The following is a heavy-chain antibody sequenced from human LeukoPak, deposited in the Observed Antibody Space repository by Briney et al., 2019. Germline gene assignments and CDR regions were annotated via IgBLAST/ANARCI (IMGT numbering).Heavy chain of an antibody. CDR1: GYTFTSYD. V-gene: IGHV1-8*01. D-gene: IGHD6-13*01. J-gene: IGHJ6*02. Sequence: GASVKVSCKASGYTFTSYDIYWVRQATGQGLEWMGGMDPNSGSTGYAKKFQGRVTMTRNTSISTAYMELSRLKSEDTTVYYYARGPGAGAVRYDYSGMDFWGQGTTVTVSS. CDR3: ARGPGAGAVRYDYSGMDF. CDR2: MDPNSGST.